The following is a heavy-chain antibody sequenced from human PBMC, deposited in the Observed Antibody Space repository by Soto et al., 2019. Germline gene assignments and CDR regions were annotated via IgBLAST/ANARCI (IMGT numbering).Heavy chain of an antibody. J-gene: IGHJ4*02. CDR2: ISDSGGST. Sequence: EVHLLDSGGGLVQPGGSLRLSCAASGFTFSTYAMSWVRQAPGKGLEWVSGISDSGGSTYYADSVKGRFTISRDNSKNTLYLQMNSLRPEDAARYYCAITWSGAHFDYWGQGTLVTVSS. CDR1: GFTFSTYA. CDR3: AITWSGAHFDY. V-gene: IGHV3-23*01. D-gene: IGHD3-3*01.